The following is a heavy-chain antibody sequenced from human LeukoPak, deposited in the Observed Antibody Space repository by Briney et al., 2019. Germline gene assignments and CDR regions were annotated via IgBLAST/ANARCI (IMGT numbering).Heavy chain of an antibody. CDR2: ISGGGGST. CDR3: AKGRRDAYNYYFDY. V-gene: IGHV3-23*01. J-gene: IGHJ4*02. D-gene: IGHD5-24*01. CDR1: GFSFSSYA. Sequence: GGSLRLSCATSGFSFSSYAMTWVRQAPGKGLEWVPGISGGGGSTYYADSVKGRFTISRDNSKNTLYVQMNSLRAEDTAAYYCAKGRRDAYNYYFDYWGQGTLVTVSS.